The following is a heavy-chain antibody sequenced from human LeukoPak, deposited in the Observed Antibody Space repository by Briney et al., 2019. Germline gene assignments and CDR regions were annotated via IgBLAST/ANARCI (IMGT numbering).Heavy chain of an antibody. J-gene: IGHJ4*02. V-gene: IGHV3-23*01. Sequence: GGSLRLSCAASGFTFSSYAMSWVRQAPGKGLEWVSAISGSGGSTYYADSVKGRFTISRDNSKNTLYLQMNSLRAEDTAVYYCAKGEGITMIAVVITPQPLFDYWGQGTLVTVSS. CDR3: AKGEGITMIAVVITPQPLFDY. D-gene: IGHD3-22*01. CDR1: GFTFSSYA. CDR2: ISGSGGST.